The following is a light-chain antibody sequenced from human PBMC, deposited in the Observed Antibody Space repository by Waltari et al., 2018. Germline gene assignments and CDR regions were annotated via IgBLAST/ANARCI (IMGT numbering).Light chain of an antibody. J-gene: IGKJ1*01. CDR1: QNIISW. CDR2: KAS. Sequence: DIQMTQSPSTLSASVGDRVTITCRAGQNIISWLAGYQQEPGKAPKLLIYKASTLQSGVPSRFSGSGSGTEFTLTISSLQADDFATYYCQQYITTWSFGQGTKVEIK. V-gene: IGKV1-5*03. CDR3: QQYITTWS.